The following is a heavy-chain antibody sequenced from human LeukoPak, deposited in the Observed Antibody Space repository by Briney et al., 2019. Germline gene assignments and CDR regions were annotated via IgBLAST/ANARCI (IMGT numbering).Heavy chain of an antibody. V-gene: IGHV3-30*02. CDR2: IRFDGSNK. CDR1: GFTFSSYG. D-gene: IGHD2-15*01. Sequence: GGSLRLSCAASGFTFSSYGMHWVRQAPGKGLEWVAFIRFDGSNKYYADSVKGRFTISRDNSKNTLYLQMDSLRPEDTAAHYCAKDHRVCSGGGFYFSYYYYMEVWGKGPTVTVFS. CDR3: AKDHRVCSGGGFYFSYYYYMEV. J-gene: IGHJ6*03.